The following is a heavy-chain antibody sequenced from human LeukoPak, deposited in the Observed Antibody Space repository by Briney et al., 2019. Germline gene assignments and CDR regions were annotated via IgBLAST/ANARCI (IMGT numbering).Heavy chain of an antibody. CDR3: AREPRDFYWFET. V-gene: IGHV4-31*03. CDR1: GDSITSGGYY. CDR2: VYHRGVT. D-gene: IGHD1-14*01. J-gene: IGHJ5*02. Sequence: SETLSLTCSVSGDSITSGGYYWTWIRQHPVKGLEWIGYVYHRGVTYYRPSLQSRLTISVDTSKNQFSLRLTAVTAADTAVYFCAREPRDFYWFETWGQGALVSVS.